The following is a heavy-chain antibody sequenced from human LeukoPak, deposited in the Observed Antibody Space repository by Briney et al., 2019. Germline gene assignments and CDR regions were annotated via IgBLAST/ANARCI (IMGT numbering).Heavy chain of an antibody. CDR1: GFTFNSYG. Sequence: GGSLRLSCAASGFTFNSYGMHWVRQAPGKGLEWVAVIWYDGSNTYYADSVKGRFTISRDDSKNTLYLQMNSLRAEDTAMYYCARDTGGTLRYFDWPRPFDYWGQGTLVTVSS. J-gene: IGHJ4*02. CDR3: ARDTGGTLRYFDWPRPFDY. D-gene: IGHD3-9*01. V-gene: IGHV3-33*01. CDR2: IWYDGSNT.